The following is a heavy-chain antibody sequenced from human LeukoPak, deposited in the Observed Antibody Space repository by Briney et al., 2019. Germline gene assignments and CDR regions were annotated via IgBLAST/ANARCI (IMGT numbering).Heavy chain of an antibody. J-gene: IGHJ5*02. CDR1: GGSISSSNYH. CDR2: MYYSGNT. D-gene: IGHD2-8*02. V-gene: IGHV4-39*01. Sequence: PSETLSLTCTVSGGSISSSNYHWGWIRQPPGKGLEWIGTMYYSGNTYYNPSLKSRVTISVDTSKNQFSLKLSSVSAADTAVYYCARQVAYGSMCWFDPWGQGTLVTVSS. CDR3: ARQVAYGSMCWFDP.